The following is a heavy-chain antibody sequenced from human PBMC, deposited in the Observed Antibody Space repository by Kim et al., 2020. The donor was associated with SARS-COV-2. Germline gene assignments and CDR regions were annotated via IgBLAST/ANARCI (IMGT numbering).Heavy chain of an antibody. CDR2: IWYDGSNN. J-gene: IGHJ6*02. V-gene: IGHV3-33*01. CDR1: GFTVSSYG. D-gene: IGHD4-4*01. CDR3: AIDLYADYYSSHYYYYGMDV. Sequence: GGSLRLSCAASGFTVSSYGMRWVRQAPGKGLEWVAVIWYDGSNNYYADSVKGRFTISRDNSKKPRYLHMNSLRAEDTAVYYCAIDLYADYYSSHYYYYGMDVWGQGTTVTVSS.